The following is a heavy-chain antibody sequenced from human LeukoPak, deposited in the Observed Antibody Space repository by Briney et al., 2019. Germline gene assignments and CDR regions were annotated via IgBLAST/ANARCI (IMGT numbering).Heavy chain of an antibody. D-gene: IGHD4/OR15-4a*01. CDR1: GASISRSPYY. Sequence: SETLSLTCSVSGASISRSPYYWGWIRQPPGKGLEWIGSIYYTGDTYYNPSLKSRVTISLDTSKRQFSLKLTSVTAADTAIYYCARHAGMTMVSFYYDYWGQGTLVTVSS. V-gene: IGHV4-39*01. J-gene: IGHJ4*02. CDR2: IYYTGDT. CDR3: ARHAGMTMVSFYYDY.